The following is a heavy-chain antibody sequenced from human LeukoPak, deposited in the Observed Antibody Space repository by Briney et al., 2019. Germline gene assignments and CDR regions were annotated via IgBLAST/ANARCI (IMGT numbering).Heavy chain of an antibody. J-gene: IGHJ6*02. Sequence: PGGSLRLSCAASGFTFSTYGISWVRQAPGKGLEWVANIKQDGSEKYYVDSVEGRFTISRDNAKNSLYLQMNSLRAEDTAVYYCARDSLINWGPGYYYYGMDVWGQGTTVTVSS. CDR1: GFTFSTYG. D-gene: IGHD7-27*01. CDR2: IKQDGSEK. CDR3: ARDSLINWGPGYYYYGMDV. V-gene: IGHV3-7*01.